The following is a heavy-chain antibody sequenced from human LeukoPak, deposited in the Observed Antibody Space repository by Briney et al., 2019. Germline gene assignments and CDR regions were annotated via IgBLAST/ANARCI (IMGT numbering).Heavy chain of an antibody. CDR2: IGTASDS. V-gene: IGHV3-13*01. CDR3: ARGPPRGKYYYMDV. J-gene: IGHJ6*03. CDR1: GFTFSSFD. D-gene: IGHD1-1*01. Sequence: PPGGSLRLSCAASGFTFSSFDMHWVRQPTGQGLEWVSTIGTASDSYYPGSVEGRFTLSRDNAKNSLYLQMNSLTAGDTAAYYCARGPPRGKYYYMDVWGKGTTVTVSS.